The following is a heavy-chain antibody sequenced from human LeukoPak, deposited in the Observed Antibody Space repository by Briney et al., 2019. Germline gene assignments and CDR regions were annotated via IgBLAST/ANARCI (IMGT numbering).Heavy chain of an antibody. CDR3: ARDLSGLADY. CDR1: GFTFSSYS. Sequence: PGGSLRLSCAASGFTFSSYSMNWVRQAPGKGLEWVSSISSSSSYIYYADSVKGRFTISRDNTKNSLFLQMNSLRVEDTAVYYCARDLSGLADYWGQGTLVSVSS. D-gene: IGHD6-25*01. V-gene: IGHV3-21*01. CDR2: ISSSSSYI. J-gene: IGHJ4*02.